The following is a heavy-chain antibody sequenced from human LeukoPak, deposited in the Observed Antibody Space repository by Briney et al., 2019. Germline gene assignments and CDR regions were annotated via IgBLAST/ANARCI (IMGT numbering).Heavy chain of an antibody. J-gene: IGHJ4*02. CDR2: ISWNSGSI. D-gene: IGHD3-22*01. Sequence: GGSLRLSCAASGFTFDDYAMPWVRQAPGKGLEWVSGISWNSGSIGYADSVKGRFTISRDNAKNSLYLQMNSLRAEDTALYYCAKGNYYDSSGLTYFDYWGQGTLVTVSS. CDR1: GFTFDDYA. V-gene: IGHV3-9*01. CDR3: AKGNYYDSSGLTYFDY.